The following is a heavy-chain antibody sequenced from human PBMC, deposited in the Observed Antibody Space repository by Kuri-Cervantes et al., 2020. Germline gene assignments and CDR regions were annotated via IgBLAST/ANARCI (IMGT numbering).Heavy chain of an antibody. V-gene: IGHV4-34*01. CDR2: INHSGST. Sequence: SETLSLTCAVYGESFSDYYWSWIRQPPGKGLEWIGEINHSGSTNYSPSLKSRVTISVDTSKNQFSLKLSSVTAADTAVYYCARSVRYWFDPWGQGTLVTVSS. J-gene: IGHJ5*02. CDR3: ARSVRYWFDP. CDR1: GESFSDYY.